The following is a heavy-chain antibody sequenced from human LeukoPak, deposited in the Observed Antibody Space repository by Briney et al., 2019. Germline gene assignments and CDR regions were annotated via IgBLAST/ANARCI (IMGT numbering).Heavy chain of an antibody. Sequence: SETLSLTCAVSGGSISSYYWSWIRQPPGKGLEWIGYIFYSGSTNYNPSLESRVTMSVDTSKNQFSLKLRSVTAADTAVYYCARPGVGSGRYGAFDIWGQGTLVIVSS. CDR3: ARPGVGSGRYGAFDI. CDR1: GGSISSYY. CDR2: IFYSGST. D-gene: IGHD5-18*01. J-gene: IGHJ3*02. V-gene: IGHV4-59*08.